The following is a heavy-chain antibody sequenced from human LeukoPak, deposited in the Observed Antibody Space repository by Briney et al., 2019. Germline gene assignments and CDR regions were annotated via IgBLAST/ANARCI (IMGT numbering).Heavy chain of an antibody. J-gene: IGHJ4*02. Sequence: GGSLRLSCAASGFTFSSYAMSWVRQAPGKGLEWVSGISGSGGSTNYADSLKGRFTISRDNSKNTLYLQMSSLRAEDTAVYYCAKSPSGWYHYFDYWGQGTLVTVSS. CDR2: ISGSGGST. CDR1: GFTFSSYA. D-gene: IGHD6-19*01. V-gene: IGHV3-23*01. CDR3: AKSPSGWYHYFDY.